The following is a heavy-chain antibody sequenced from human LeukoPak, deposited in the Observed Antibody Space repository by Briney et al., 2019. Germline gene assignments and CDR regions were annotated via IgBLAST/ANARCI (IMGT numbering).Heavy chain of an antibody. CDR2: ITHSGST. D-gene: IGHD3-10*01. CDR1: GGSFSDYY. CDR3: ASGPVDYYTSGSFLK. Sequence: SETLSLTCAVYGGSFSDYYWTWIRQPPGKGLEWIGEITHSGSTNYNPSLKSRVTISVDTSKNQFSLKVNSVTAADTAIYYCASGPVDYYTSGSFLKWGQGTMVTVSS. J-gene: IGHJ3*01. V-gene: IGHV4-34*01.